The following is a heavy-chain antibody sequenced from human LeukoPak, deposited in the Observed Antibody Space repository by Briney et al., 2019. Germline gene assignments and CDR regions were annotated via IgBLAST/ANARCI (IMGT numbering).Heavy chain of an antibody. CDR3: AKDRDIVVVPAAHDAFDI. Sequence: GGSLRLSCAASGFTFSSYAMSWVRQAPGKGLEWVSAISGSGGSTYYADSVKGRFTISRDNSENTLYLQMNSLRAEDTAVYYCAKDRDIVVVPAAHDAFDIWGQGTMVTVSS. CDR2: ISGSGGST. D-gene: IGHD2-2*01. CDR1: GFTFSSYA. V-gene: IGHV3-23*01. J-gene: IGHJ3*02.